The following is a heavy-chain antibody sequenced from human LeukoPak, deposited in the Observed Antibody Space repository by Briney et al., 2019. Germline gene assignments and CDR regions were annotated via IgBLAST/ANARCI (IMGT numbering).Heavy chain of an antibody. Sequence: GSSVTVSCTASGGTFSSYAISWVRQAPGQGLEWMGGIIPIFGTANYAQKFQGRVTITADESTSTAYMELSSLRSEDTAVYYCARVGELRYFDWLFDYWGQGTLVTVSS. J-gene: IGHJ4*02. D-gene: IGHD3-9*01. CDR1: GGTFSSYA. CDR2: IIPIFGTA. V-gene: IGHV1-69*01. CDR3: ARVGELRYFDWLFDY.